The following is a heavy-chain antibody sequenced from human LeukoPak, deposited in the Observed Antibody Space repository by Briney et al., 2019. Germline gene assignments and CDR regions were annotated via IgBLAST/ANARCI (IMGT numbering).Heavy chain of an antibody. V-gene: IGHV4-34*01. CDR2: INHSGST. J-gene: IGHJ4*02. CDR3: ARGLGYDSSGYRP. CDR1: GGSFSGYY. D-gene: IGHD3-22*01. Sequence: SETLSLTCAVYGGSFSGYYWSWIRQPPGKGLEWIGEINHSGSTNYNPSLKSRVTISVDTSKNQFSLKLSSVTAADTAVYYCARGLGYDSSGYRPWGQGTLVTVSS.